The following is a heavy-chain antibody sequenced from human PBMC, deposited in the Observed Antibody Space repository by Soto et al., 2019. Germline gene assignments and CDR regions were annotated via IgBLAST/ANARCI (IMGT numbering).Heavy chain of an antibody. D-gene: IGHD3-9*01. V-gene: IGHV1-18*01. J-gene: IGHJ6*02. CDR2: ISPYDDYT. CDR1: GYTFIRYG. CDR3: ARGGYYDNSWGTLSHYGLDV. Sequence: QVQLAQSANEVKKPGASVRVSCKAAGYTFIRYGIAWVRQAPGQGLEWMGWISPYDDYTVYAQKFQGRVRMTADTATRTVDMKLIVLTSDDTAVYYCARGGYYDNSWGTLSHYGLDVWGQGTSVSVSS.